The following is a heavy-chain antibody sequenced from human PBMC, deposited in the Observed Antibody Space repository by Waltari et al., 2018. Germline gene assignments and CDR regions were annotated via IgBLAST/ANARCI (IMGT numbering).Heavy chain of an antibody. CDR1: GDSVTSTNW. D-gene: IGHD2-15*01. V-gene: IGHV4-4*02. J-gene: IGHJ5*02. Sequence: QLQLQESGPGLVEPSGTLSLSCAVSGDSVTSTNWWNWVRQSPQRGLEWIGQVLSTGKTNYSPSFASRVTMSLDASNNQFSLRVTSATAADTAVYYCARDRGRGLYLDAWGPGTLVTVSP. CDR2: VLSTGKT. CDR3: ARDRGRGLYLDA.